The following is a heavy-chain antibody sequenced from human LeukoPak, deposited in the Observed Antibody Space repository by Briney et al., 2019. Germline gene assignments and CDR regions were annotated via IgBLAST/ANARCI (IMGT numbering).Heavy chain of an antibody. CDR2: IVVGSGNT. CDR1: GFTFTSSA. J-gene: IGHJ4*02. Sequence: SVKVSCKASGFTFTSSAVQWVRQARGQRLEWIGWIVVGSGNTNYAQKFQERVTITRDMSTSTAYMELSSLRSEDTAVYYCAAARSSGYCLFDYWGQGTLVTVSS. V-gene: IGHV1-58*01. CDR3: AAARSSGYCLFDY. D-gene: IGHD3-22*01.